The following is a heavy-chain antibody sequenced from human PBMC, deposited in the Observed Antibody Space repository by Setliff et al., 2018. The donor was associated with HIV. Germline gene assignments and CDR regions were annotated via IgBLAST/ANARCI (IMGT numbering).Heavy chain of an antibody. CDR3: ARSRTSSGYYGVTGYGMDV. V-gene: IGHV4-61*09. CDR1: GGPISSTPYY. J-gene: IGHJ6*02. Sequence: LSLTCTVSGGPISSTPYYWSWIRQPAGKGLEWIGHIYTSGSTNYNPSLKSRVTISVDTSKNQFSLRLNSVTAADTAVYYCARSRTSSGYYGVTGYGMDVWGQGTTVTVSS. D-gene: IGHD3-22*01. CDR2: IYTSGST.